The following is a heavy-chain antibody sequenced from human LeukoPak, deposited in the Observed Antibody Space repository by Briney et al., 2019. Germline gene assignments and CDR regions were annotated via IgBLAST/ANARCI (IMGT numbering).Heavy chain of an antibody. CDR2: ISSSSSYI. J-gene: IGHJ4*02. Sequence: GGSLRLSCAASGFTFSSYSMNWVRQAPGKGLEWVSSISSSSSYIYYADSVKGRFTISRDNAKNSLYLQMNSLRAEDAAVYYCAKSWREDGDYWSFNYWGQGTLVTVSS. CDR1: GFTFSSYS. V-gene: IGHV3-21*04. D-gene: IGHD4-17*01. CDR3: AKSWREDGDYWSFNY.